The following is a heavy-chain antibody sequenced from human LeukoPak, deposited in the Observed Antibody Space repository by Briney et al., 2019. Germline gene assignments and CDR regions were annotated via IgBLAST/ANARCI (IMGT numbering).Heavy chain of an antibody. CDR1: GGSISSYY. CDR3: ARVMAGAPDY. D-gene: IGHD3-10*01. V-gene: IGHV4-59*01. CDR2: IYYSGST. J-gene: IGHJ4*02. Sequence: PSETLSLTCTVSGGSISSYYWSWIRQPPGKGLEWIGYIYYSGSTNYNPSLTSRVTISVDTSKNQFSLKLSSVTAADTAVYYCARVMAGAPDYWGQGTLVTVSS.